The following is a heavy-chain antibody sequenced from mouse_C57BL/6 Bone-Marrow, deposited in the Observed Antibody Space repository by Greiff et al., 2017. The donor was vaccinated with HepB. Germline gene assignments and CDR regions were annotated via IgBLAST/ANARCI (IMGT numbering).Heavy chain of an antibody. CDR3: ARHYYGSSFLYYYAMDY. D-gene: IGHD1-1*01. Sequence: EVQGVESGGGLVQPGESLKLSCESNEYEFPSHDMSWVRKTPEKRLELVAAINSDGGSTYYPDTMERRFIISRDNTKKTLYLQMSSLRSEDTALYYCARHYYGSSFLYYYAMDYWGQGTSVTVSS. V-gene: IGHV5-2*01. J-gene: IGHJ4*01. CDR1: EYEFPSHD. CDR2: INSDGGST.